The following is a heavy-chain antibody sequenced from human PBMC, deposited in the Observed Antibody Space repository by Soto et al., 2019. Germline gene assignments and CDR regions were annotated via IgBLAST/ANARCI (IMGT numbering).Heavy chain of an antibody. Sequence: QVQLVESGGRVVQPGRSLRLSCAASGFTFSCYAMHWVRQAPGKRLEWVAVISFDGSNKYYADSVKGRFTISRDNSKNTLYLRMSCLCADDAALYYCAKDRRVGNGYYLGFDYWGQGTLVTVSS. CDR2: ISFDGSNK. V-gene: IGHV3-30-3*01. CDR1: GFTFSCYA. CDR3: AKDRRVGNGYYLGFDY. J-gene: IGHJ4*02. D-gene: IGHD5-12*01.